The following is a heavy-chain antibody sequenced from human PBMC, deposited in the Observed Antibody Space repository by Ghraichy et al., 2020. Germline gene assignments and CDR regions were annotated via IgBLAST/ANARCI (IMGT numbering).Heavy chain of an antibody. J-gene: IGHJ6*02. CDR1: GYSFTSYW. CDR2: IYPGDSDT. D-gene: IGHD2-2*01. CDR3: ARAHRVVPAAISFVREPSRAYYYYGMDV. V-gene: IGHV5-51*01. Sequence: GESLNISCKGSGYSFTSYWIGWVRQMPGKGLEWMGIIYPGDSDTRYSPSFQGQVTISADKSISTAYLQWSSLKASDTAMYYCARAHRVVPAAISFVREPSRAYYYYGMDVWGQGTTVTVSS.